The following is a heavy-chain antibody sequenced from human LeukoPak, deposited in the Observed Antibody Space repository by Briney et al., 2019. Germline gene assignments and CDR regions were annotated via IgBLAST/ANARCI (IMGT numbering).Heavy chain of an antibody. CDR2: ISGSGGTA. D-gene: IGHD5-18*01. V-gene: IGHV3-23*01. J-gene: IGHJ3*02. CDR1: GFTFSNYV. CDR3: AKRRGGSYPAFDI. Sequence: PGGSLRLSCAASGFTFSNYVMSWVRQAPGKGLEWVSSISGSGGTAYYTDSVKGRFTISRDNSKSTLYLQMNSLRVEDTAVYYCAKRRGGSYPAFDIWGQGTMVTVS.